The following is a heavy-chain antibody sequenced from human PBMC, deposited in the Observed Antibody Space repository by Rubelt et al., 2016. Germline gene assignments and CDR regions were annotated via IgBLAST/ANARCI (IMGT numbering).Heavy chain of an antibody. D-gene: IGHD1/OR15-1a*01. CDR2: ISAYNGNT. J-gene: IGHJ4*02. CDR1: GYTFTSYG. CDR3: ASDLGGGTGPLDD. V-gene: IGHV1-18*01. Sequence: QVQLVQSGAEVKKPGASVKVSCKASGYTFTSYGISWVRQAPGQGLEWMGWISAYNGNTNYAQSVPGRVTITADRSTSTGYMEMSSLRSDDTAVYYCASDLGGGTGPLDDWGQGTLVTVSS.